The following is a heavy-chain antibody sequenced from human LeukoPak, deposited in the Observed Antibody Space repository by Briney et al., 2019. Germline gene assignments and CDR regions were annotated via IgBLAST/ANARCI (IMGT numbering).Heavy chain of an antibody. CDR1: GYSISSSNW. V-gene: IGHV4-28*01. Sequence: SETLSLTCAVSGYSISSSNWWGWIRQPPGKGLEWIGYIYYSGNTYYNPSLKSRVTMSVDPSKNQFSLKLTSVTAVDTAVYYCARRMSDDPAGFDYWGQGTLVTVSS. CDR3: ARRMSDDPAGFDY. J-gene: IGHJ4*02. CDR2: IYYSGNT.